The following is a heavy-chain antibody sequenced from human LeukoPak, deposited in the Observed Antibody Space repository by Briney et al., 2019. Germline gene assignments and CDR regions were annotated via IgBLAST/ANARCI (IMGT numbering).Heavy chain of an antibody. Sequence: ASVKVSRKASGYTFTSYDINWVRQATGQGLEWMGWINPNSGGTNYAQKLQGRVTLTRDTSISTAYMELSRLRSDDTAVYYCARGIYDSSDFEYFQDWGQGTLVTVSS. J-gene: IGHJ1*01. CDR1: GYTFTSYD. V-gene: IGHV1-2*02. CDR2: INPNSGGT. CDR3: ARGIYDSSDFEYFQD. D-gene: IGHD3-22*01.